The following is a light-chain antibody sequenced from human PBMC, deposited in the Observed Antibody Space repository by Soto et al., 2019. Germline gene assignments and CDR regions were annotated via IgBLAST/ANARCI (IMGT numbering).Light chain of an antibody. Sequence: DIQITQSPSTLSASVGDILTITFRASQSINNWLAWYQKKPGRAPKLLIYKASVLESGVPSRFSGGGSGTEFTLSISSLQPDDFATYYCQQYKTSPWTFGQGTKVDIK. V-gene: IGKV1-5*03. CDR2: KAS. J-gene: IGKJ1*01. CDR3: QQYKTSPWT. CDR1: QSINNW.